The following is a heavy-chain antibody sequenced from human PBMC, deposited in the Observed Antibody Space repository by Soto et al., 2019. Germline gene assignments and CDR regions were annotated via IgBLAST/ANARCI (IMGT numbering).Heavy chain of an antibody. Sequence: VQLVQSGAEVKKPGSSVKVSCKASGGTFSSYTISWVRQAPGQGLEWMVRIIPIHGIANYAQKFQGRVTITAEKSTSTAYMELSSLRSEDTAVYYCARDHSSSQWYYFDYWGQGALVTVSS. D-gene: IGHD6-13*01. CDR2: IIPIHGIA. J-gene: IGHJ4*02. CDR1: GGTFSSYT. V-gene: IGHV1-69*08. CDR3: ARDHSSSQWYYFDY.